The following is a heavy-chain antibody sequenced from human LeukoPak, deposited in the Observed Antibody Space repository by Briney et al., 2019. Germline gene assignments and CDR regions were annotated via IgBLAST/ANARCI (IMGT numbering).Heavy chain of an antibody. CDR3: ARDSDDYDFWSGYYPRIDY. CDR1: GYTFTSYG. Sequence: ASVKVSCKASGYTFTSYGISWVRQAPGQGLEWMGWISGYNGNTNYAQKLQGRVTMTTDTSTSTAYMELRSLRSDDTAVYYCARDSDDYDFWSGYYPRIDYWGQGTLVTVSS. J-gene: IGHJ4*02. CDR2: ISGYNGNT. V-gene: IGHV1-18*01. D-gene: IGHD3-3*01.